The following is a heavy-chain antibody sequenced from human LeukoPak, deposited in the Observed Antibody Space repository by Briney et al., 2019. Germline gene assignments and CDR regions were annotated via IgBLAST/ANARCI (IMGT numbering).Heavy chain of an antibody. V-gene: IGHV3-74*01. CDR1: GFTFSSYW. D-gene: IGHD2-15*01. Sequence: PGGSLRLSCAASGFTFSSYWMHWVRQGPGKGLVWVARINMDGSTISYADFVKGRFTISRDNSRDTLYLQMNSLRAEDTAVYYCARCSYSGGSCPDYWGQGTLVTVSS. CDR2: INMDGSTI. J-gene: IGHJ4*02. CDR3: ARCSYSGGSCPDY.